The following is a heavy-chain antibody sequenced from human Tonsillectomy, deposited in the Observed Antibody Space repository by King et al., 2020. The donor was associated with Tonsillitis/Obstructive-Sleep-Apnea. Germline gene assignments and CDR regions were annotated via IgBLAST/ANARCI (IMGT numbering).Heavy chain of an antibody. J-gene: IGHJ6*02. Sequence: VQLVESGGGLVQPGGSLRLSCAASGFTFSSYAMNWVRQAPGKGLEWVSAISGNGGGTYSANSVRGRFSISRDNSKNTLHLQMNRLTVEDTAVYYCAKGKDNSGWYYYGMDVWGQGTTVTVSS. CDR2: ISGNGGGT. D-gene: IGHD6-19*01. CDR1: GFTFSSYA. V-gene: IGHV3-23*04. CDR3: AKGKDNSGWYYYGMDV.